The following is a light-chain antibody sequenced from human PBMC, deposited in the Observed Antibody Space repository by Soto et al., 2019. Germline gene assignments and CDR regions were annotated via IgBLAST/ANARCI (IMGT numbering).Light chain of an antibody. Sequence: QSALTQPPSASGSPGQSVTISCAGTSSDVGGYDYVSWYQQHPGKAPKLMIYEVSKRPSGVADRFSVSKPGNAASLTVSGLQTEDEADYYCSSFAGSNNLVFGGGTQLTVL. J-gene: IGLJ3*02. CDR1: SSDVGGYDY. CDR3: SSFAGSNNLV. V-gene: IGLV2-8*01. CDR2: EVS.